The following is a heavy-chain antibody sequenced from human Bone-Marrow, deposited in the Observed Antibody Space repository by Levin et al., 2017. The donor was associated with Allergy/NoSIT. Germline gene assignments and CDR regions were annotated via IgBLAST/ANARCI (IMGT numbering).Heavy chain of an antibody. CDR2: IFHTGST. D-gene: IGHD3-22*01. CDR1: GYSITSGYY. V-gene: IGHV4-38-2*01. CDR3: ARPSSDRYYYDGSSYYSHDAFDI. J-gene: IGHJ3*02. Sequence: GSLRLSCGVSGYSITSGYYWGWIRQPPGKGLEWIANIFHTGSTYYNPSLKSRVTISVETSKNQFSLKLASVTAADTAVYFCARPSSDRYYYDGSSYYSHDAFDIWGPGTMVTVSS.